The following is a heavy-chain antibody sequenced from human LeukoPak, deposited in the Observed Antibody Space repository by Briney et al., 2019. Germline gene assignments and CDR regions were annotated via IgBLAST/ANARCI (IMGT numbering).Heavy chain of an antibody. V-gene: IGHV4-38-2*02. CDR3: ARVGYSSSWFYPYNWFDP. Sequence: SETLSLTCTVSGYSISSGYYWGWIRQPPGKGLEWIGSIYHSGSTYCNPSLKSRVTISVDTSKNQFSLKLSSVTAADTAVYYCARVGYSSSWFYPYNWFDPWGQGTLVTVSS. D-gene: IGHD6-13*01. CDR1: GYSISSGYY. J-gene: IGHJ5*02. CDR2: IYHSGST.